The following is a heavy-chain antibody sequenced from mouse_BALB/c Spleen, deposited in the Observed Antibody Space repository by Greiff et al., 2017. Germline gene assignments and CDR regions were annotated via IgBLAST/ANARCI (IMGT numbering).Heavy chain of an antibody. CDR3: ARGFYYGYVGFAY. V-gene: IGHV2-6-7*01. D-gene: IGHD1-2*01. CDR1: GFSLTGYG. Sequence: QVQLKESGPGLVAPSQSLSITCTVSGFSLTGYGVNWVRQPPGKGLEWLGMIWGDGSTDYNSALKSRLSISKDNSKSQVFLKMNSLQTDDTARYYCARGFYYGYVGFAYWGQGTLVTVSA. CDR2: IWGDGST. J-gene: IGHJ3*01.